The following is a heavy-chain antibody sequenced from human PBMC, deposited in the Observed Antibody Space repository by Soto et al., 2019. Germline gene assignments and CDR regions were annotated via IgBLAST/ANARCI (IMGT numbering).Heavy chain of an antibody. Sequence: PGGSLRLSCAASGFTFSSYAMSWVRQAPGKGLEWVSAISGSGGSTYYADSVKGRFTISRDNSKNTLYLQMNSLRAEDTAVYYCAKPPIAARHYYYYMDVWGKGTTVTVSS. V-gene: IGHV3-23*01. J-gene: IGHJ6*03. D-gene: IGHD6-6*01. CDR1: GFTFSSYA. CDR2: ISGSGGST. CDR3: AKPPIAARHYYYYMDV.